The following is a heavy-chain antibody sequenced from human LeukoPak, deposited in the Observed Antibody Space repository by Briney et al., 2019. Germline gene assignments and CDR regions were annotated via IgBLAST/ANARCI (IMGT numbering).Heavy chain of an antibody. Sequence: SETLSLTCTVSGGSVSSGSYYRSWIRQPPGKGLEWIGYIYYSGSTNYNPSLKSRVTISVDTSKNQFSLKLSSVTAADTAVYYCARSVVGATGEVPFDYWGQGTLVTVSS. CDR3: ARSVVGATGEVPFDY. J-gene: IGHJ4*02. CDR1: GGSVSSGSYY. V-gene: IGHV4-61*01. D-gene: IGHD1-26*01. CDR2: IYYSGST.